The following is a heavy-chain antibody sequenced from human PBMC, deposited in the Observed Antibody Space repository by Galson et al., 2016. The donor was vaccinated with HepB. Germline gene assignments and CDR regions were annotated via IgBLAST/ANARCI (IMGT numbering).Heavy chain of an antibody. J-gene: IGHJ3*02. CDR3: ARFRESGDWDDYDI. V-gene: IGHV1-18*04. D-gene: IGHD2-21*02. CDR1: GYTFITCG. Sequence: SVKVSCKASGYTFITCGISWVRQAPGQGLEWMGWISGYNDDTNYAEKFQDRVTLTTDTSTGTGYMELWSLRSDDTAMYYCARFRESGDWDDYDIWGQGTMVTVSS. CDR2: ISGYNDDT.